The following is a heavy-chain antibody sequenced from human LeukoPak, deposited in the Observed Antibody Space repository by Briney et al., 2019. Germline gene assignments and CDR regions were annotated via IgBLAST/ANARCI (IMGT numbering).Heavy chain of an antibody. Sequence: GETLNTSCQTSGYTFASYWIAGVRQMRGKGLEWMGIIYPADSATKYSPSFQGQVIISADKSLTTAYLQWSSLKASDTAIYYCARHAAPGGAYFYYAVDVWGQGTTVVVSS. V-gene: IGHV5-51*01. D-gene: IGHD1-26*01. CDR1: GYTFASYW. CDR2: IYPADSAT. CDR3: ARHAAPGGAYFYYAVDV. J-gene: IGHJ6*02.